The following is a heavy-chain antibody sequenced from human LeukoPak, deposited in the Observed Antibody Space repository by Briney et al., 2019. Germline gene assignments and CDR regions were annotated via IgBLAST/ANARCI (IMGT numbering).Heavy chain of an antibody. CDR1: GGSISSGGYY. D-gene: IGHD3-10*01. Sequence: PSQTLSLTCTVSGGSISSGGYYWSWIRQHPGKGLEWIGYICYSGSTYYNPSLKSRVTISVDTSKNQFSLKLSSVTAADTAVYYCARDFPLGSGTFSWGQGTLVTVSS. J-gene: IGHJ4*02. V-gene: IGHV4-31*03. CDR2: ICYSGST. CDR3: ARDFPLGSGTFS.